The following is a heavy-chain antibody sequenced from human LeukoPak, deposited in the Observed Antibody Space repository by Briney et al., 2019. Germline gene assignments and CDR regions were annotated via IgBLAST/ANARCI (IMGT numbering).Heavy chain of an antibody. CDR2: ISSSSSYI. CDR1: GFTFSSYS. J-gene: IGHJ4*02. CDR3: ARDGWLQLDY. D-gene: IGHD5-24*01. Sequence: PGRSLRLSCAASGFTFSSYSMNWVRQAPGKGLEWVSSISSSSSYIYYADSVKGRFTISRDNAKNSLYLQMNSLRAEDTAVYYCARDGWLQLDYWGQGTLVTVSS. V-gene: IGHV3-21*01.